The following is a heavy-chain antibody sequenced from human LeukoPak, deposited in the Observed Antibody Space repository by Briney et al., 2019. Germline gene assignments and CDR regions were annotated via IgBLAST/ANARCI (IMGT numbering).Heavy chain of an antibody. V-gene: IGHV3-48*03. CDR3: AELGITMIGGV. Sequence: GGSLRLSCAASGFTLSSYEMNWVRQAPGKGLEWASYISSSGSTIYYADSVKGRFTISRDNAKNSLYLQMNSLRAEDTAVYYCAELGITMIGGVWGKGTTVTISS. J-gene: IGHJ6*04. CDR1: GFTLSSYE. CDR2: ISSSGSTI. D-gene: IGHD3-10*02.